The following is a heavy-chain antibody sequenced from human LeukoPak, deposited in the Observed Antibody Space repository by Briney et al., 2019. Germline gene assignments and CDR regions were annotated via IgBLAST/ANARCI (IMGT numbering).Heavy chain of an antibody. Sequence: SETLSLTCTVSGDSISSTSHNWGWIRQSPGKGLECIGSVHHTGSTYYNPSLRSRVTISVDTSKNQFSLKLSSVTAADTAVYYCARDSDWDRNYYYYMDVWGKGTTVTVSS. J-gene: IGHJ6*03. CDR1: GDSISSTSHN. CDR2: VHHTGST. D-gene: IGHD1-26*01. V-gene: IGHV4-39*07. CDR3: ARDSDWDRNYYYYMDV.